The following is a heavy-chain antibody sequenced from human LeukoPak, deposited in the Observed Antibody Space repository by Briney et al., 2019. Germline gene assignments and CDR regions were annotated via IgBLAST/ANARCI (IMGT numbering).Heavy chain of an antibody. V-gene: IGHV4-59*01. J-gene: IGHJ6*02. CDR2: IYYSGST. Sequence: SETLSLTCTVSGGSISSYYWSWILQPPGKGLEWIGYIYYSGSTNYNPSLKSRVTISVDTSKNQFSLKLSSVTAADTAVYYCARVPSGSFYYYGMDVWGQGTTVTVSS. CDR1: GGSISSYY. D-gene: IGHD3-10*01. CDR3: ARVPSGSFYYYGMDV.